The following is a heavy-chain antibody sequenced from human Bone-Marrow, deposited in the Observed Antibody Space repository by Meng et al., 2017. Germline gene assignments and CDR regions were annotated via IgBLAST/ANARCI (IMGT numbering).Heavy chain of an antibody. V-gene: IGHV3-66*01. J-gene: IGHJ4*02. CDR1: GFVFSDYA. CDR3: TGGEDH. CDR2: IYSGGGT. Sequence: VHLVESGGGVVQPGRSLRLSCAASGFVFSDYAMTWVRQAQGKGLEWVSVIYSGGGTDYADSVKGRFATSRDSSKNTMYLQMNNLRADDTAMYYCTGGEDHWGQGTLVTVSS.